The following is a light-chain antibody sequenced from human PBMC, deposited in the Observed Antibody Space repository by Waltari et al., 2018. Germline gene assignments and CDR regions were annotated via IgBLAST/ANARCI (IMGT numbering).Light chain of an antibody. CDR2: DVS. CDR3: SSYTSSSTWV. CDR1: SSHAGGSNN. Sequence: QSALTQPASVSGSPGQSITISCTGTSSHAGGSNNLSWYQQHPGKAPKLMIYDVSKRPSGVSNRFSGSKSGNTASLTISGLQAEDEADYYCSSYTSSSTWVFGGGTKLTVL. J-gene: IGLJ3*02. V-gene: IGLV2-14*01.